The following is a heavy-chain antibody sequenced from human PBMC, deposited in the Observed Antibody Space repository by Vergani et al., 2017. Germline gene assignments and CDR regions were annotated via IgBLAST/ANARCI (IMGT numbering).Heavy chain of an antibody. CDR2: INTGNGNT. D-gene: IGHD6-19*01. CDR1: GYTFTSYA. V-gene: IGHV1-3*04. Sequence: QVQLVQSGSELKKPGASVKVSCKASGYTFTSYAMNWVRQAPGQGLEWMGWINTGNGNTKYSQKFQGRVTITRDTSASTAYMELSSLRSEDTAVYYCARDLGVAAPKVGYFQHWGQGTLVTVSS. J-gene: IGHJ1*01. CDR3: ARDLGVAAPKVGYFQH.